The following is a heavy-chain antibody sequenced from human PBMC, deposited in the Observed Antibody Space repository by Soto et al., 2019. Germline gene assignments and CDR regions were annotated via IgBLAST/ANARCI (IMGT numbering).Heavy chain of an antibody. CDR3: ARVGYDSSGYYYPHYFDY. CDR1: GFTFSSYS. D-gene: IGHD3-22*01. Sequence: GGSLRPSCAASGFTFSSYSMNWVRQAPGKGLEWVSSISSSSSYIYYADSVKGRFTISRDNSNNTLFLQMNRTTAEDTAEYYCARVGYDSSGYYYPHYFDYWGQGTLVTVSS. J-gene: IGHJ4*02. CDR2: ISSSSSYI. V-gene: IGHV3-21*01.